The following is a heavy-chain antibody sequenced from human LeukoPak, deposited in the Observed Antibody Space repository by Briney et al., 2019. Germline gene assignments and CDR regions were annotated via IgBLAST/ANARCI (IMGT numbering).Heavy chain of an antibody. D-gene: IGHD3-16*01. J-gene: IGHJ5*02. Sequence: ASVRPCCKASGYTFTSYDVNWVRQATGHGLEWMGWMNPNSGNTGYAQKFQRRVTMTRNTSISTAYMELKSLRSEDTAVYYCERGRGPRWGKWFDPWGQGTLVTVSS. CDR3: ERGRGPRWGKWFDP. CDR2: MNPNSGNT. CDR1: GYTFTSYD. V-gene: IGHV1-8*01.